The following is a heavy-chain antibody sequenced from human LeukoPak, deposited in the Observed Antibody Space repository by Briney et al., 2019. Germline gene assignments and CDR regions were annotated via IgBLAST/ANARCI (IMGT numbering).Heavy chain of an antibody. CDR3: ARVGLRFLEWLLERVLAFDY. CDR1: GFTFSSYA. J-gene: IGHJ4*02. Sequence: SGGSLRLSCAASGFTFSSYAMSWVRQAPGKGLEWVSAISGSGGSTYYADSVKGRFTISRDNAKNSLYLQMNSLRAEDTAVYYCARVGLRFLEWLLERVLAFDYWGQGTLVTVSS. CDR2: ISGSGGST. V-gene: IGHV3-23*01. D-gene: IGHD3-3*01.